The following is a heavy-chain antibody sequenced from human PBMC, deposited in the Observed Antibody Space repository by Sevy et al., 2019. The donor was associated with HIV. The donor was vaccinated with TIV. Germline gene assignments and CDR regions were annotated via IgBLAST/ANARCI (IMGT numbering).Heavy chain of an antibody. J-gene: IGHJ4*02. V-gene: IGHV3-23*01. Sequence: GGSLRLSCAASGFTFSSYAMSWVRQAPGKGLEWVSAISGSGGRTYYADSVKGRFTISRDNSKNTLYLQMNSLRTEDTAVYYCAKQANYCGGDCYSIFDYWGQGTLVTVSS. CDR3: AKQANYCGGDCYSIFDY. CDR1: GFTFSSYA. D-gene: IGHD2-21*02. CDR2: ISGSGGRT.